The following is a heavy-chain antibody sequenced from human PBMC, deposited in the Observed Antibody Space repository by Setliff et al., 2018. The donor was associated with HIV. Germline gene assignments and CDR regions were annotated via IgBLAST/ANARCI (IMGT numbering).Heavy chain of an antibody. D-gene: IGHD6-19*01. V-gene: IGHV4-61*08. CDR2: IFTSGDT. CDR3: ARDRSSGRGYYYYYYMDV. J-gene: IGHJ6*03. CDR1: GVSVSSGDEY. Sequence: SETLSLTCTVSGVSVSSGDEYWNWIRQPPGKGLEWIGYIFTSGDTNYNPSLKSRVTISVDTSKNQFSLKLSSVTAADTAVYYCARDRSSGRGYYYYYYMDVWGKGTTVTVSS.